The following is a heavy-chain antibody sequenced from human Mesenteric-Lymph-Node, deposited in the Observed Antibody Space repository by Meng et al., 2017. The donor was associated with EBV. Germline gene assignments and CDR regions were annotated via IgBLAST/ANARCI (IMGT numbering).Heavy chain of an antibody. CDR3: AREGTTVTRWFDP. Sequence: QWQMKESGPGLVKPSETLSLTCNVSGDSVSSGNNDWSWIRQSPGRGLEWIGNIYFTGSTFYNPALKSRVTISGDTSKNQFSLKLTSVTAADTAVYYCAREGTTVTRWFDPWGPGTLVTVSS. J-gene: IGHJ5*02. CDR1: GDSVSSGNND. D-gene: IGHD4-11*01. V-gene: IGHV4-61*01. CDR2: IYFTGST.